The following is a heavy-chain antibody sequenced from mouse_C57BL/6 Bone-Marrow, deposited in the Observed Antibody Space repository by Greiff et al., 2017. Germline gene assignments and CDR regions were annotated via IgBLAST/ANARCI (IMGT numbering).Heavy chain of an antibody. CDR1: GYTFTSYG. V-gene: IGHV1-81*01. D-gene: IGHD1-1*01. Sequence: QVQLQQSEAELARPGASVKLSCKASGYTFTSYGISWVKQRTGQGLEWIGEIYPRSGNTYYNEKFKGKATLTADKSSSTAYMELRSLTSEDSAVYFCARALRSAWFAYWGQGTLVTVSA. J-gene: IGHJ3*01. CDR2: IYPRSGNT. CDR3: ARALRSAWFAY.